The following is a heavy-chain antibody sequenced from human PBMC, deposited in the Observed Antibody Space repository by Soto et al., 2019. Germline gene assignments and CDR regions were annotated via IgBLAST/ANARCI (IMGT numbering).Heavy chain of an antibody. J-gene: IGHJ3*02. CDR1: GGSISSYY. V-gene: IGHV4-59*01. CDR2: IFYSGST. D-gene: IGHD3-22*01. CDR3: ARDRYYYDGSSYSTDAFDI. Sequence: SETLSLTCTVSGGSISSYYWSWIRQPPGKGLEWIGYIFYSGSTNYNPSLKSRVTISIDTSKDQFSLKLSSVTAADTAVYFCARDRYYYDGSSYSTDAFDIWGQGTMVTVSS.